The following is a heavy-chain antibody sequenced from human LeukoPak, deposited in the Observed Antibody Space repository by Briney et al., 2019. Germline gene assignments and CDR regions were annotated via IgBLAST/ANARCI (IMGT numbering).Heavy chain of an antibody. J-gene: IGHJ4*02. D-gene: IGHD2-2*01. CDR1: GFTFSSYG. Sequence: PGGSLRLSCAASGFTFSSYGMHWVCQAPGKGLEWVAFIRYDGSNKYYADSVKGRFTISRDNSKNTLYLQMNSLRAEDTAVYYCAKGYQLLDYFDYWGQGTLVTVSS. CDR2: IRYDGSNK. CDR3: AKGYQLLDYFDY. V-gene: IGHV3-30*02.